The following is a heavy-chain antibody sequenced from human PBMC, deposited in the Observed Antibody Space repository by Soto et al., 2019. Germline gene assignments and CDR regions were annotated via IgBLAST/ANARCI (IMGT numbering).Heavy chain of an antibody. V-gene: IGHV4-39*01. Sequence: PSETLSLTCNGSGASISRYNYWGAFRQPPGKVLERVGSIICSVVIMYNPSLQSRLLLFVDTSKDHFSLKLSSVTAADTAVYYCARQLGRYYGSGSYYGKPFYYYYGMDVWGQGTTVTVSS. D-gene: IGHD3-10*01. CDR3: ARQLGRYYGSGSYYGKPFYYYYGMDV. CDR1: GASISRYNY. J-gene: IGHJ6*02. CDR2: IICSVVI.